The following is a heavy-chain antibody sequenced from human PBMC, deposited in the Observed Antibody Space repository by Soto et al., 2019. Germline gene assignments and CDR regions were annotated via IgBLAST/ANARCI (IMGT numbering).Heavy chain of an antibody. V-gene: IGHV4-34*01. CDR3: XXXXXXXXXXXXXQXYXYYYVXXV. Sequence: TXSLTCAVYGGSFSGYYWSWIRQPPGKGMEWIGEINHSGSTNYNPSLNIRVTISVDTSKIHFSLKLSSVTAAETAVYYCXXXXXXXXXXXXXQXYXYYYVXXVXXQGTTVTVSS. CDR1: GGSFSGYY. J-gene: IGHJ6*01. CDR2: INHSGST.